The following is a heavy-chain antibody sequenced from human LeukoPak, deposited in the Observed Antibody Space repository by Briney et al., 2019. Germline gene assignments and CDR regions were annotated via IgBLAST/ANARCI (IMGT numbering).Heavy chain of an antibody. J-gene: IGHJ4*02. Sequence: GGSLRLSCAASGFTFDDYAMHWVRQAPGKGLEWVSLISGDGGSTYYADSVKGRFTISRDNSKNSLYLQMISLRTEDTALYYCAKDIERITMVRGALDYWGQGTLVTVSS. CDR1: GFTFDDYA. CDR2: ISGDGGST. CDR3: AKDIERITMVRGALDY. D-gene: IGHD3-10*01. V-gene: IGHV3-43*02.